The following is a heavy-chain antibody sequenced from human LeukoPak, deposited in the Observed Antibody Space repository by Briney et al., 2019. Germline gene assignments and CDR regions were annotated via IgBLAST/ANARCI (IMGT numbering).Heavy chain of an antibody. V-gene: IGHV4-61*02. J-gene: IGHJ5*02. CDR1: GGSISSGSYY. CDR3: ARGLTYYDSSGYYTNWFDP. Sequence: SQTLSLTCTVSGGSISSGSYYWSWIRQPAGKGLEWIGRIYTSGSTNYNPSLKSRVTISVDTSKNQFSLKLSSVTAADTAVYYCARGLTYYDSSGYYTNWFDPWGQGTLVTVSS. D-gene: IGHD3-22*01. CDR2: IYTSGST.